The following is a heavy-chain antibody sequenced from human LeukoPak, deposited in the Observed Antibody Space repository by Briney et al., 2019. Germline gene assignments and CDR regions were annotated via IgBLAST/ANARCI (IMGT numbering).Heavy chain of an antibody. CDR3: ARWEDYGDYLTVDDY. D-gene: IGHD4-17*01. Sequence: GGSLRLSCAASGFTFSSYSMNWVRQAPGKGLEWVSSISSSSYIYYADSVKGRFTISRDNAKNSLYLQMNSLRAEDTAVYYCARWEDYGDYLTVDDYWGQGTLVTVSS. CDR1: GFTFSSYS. CDR2: ISSSSYI. V-gene: IGHV3-21*01. J-gene: IGHJ4*02.